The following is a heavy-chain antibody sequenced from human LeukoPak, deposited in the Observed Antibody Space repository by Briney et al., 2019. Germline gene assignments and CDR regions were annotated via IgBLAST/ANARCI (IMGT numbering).Heavy chain of an antibody. Sequence: GGSLRLSCAASGFTFSSYGMHWVRQAPGKGLEWVAVISYDGSNKYYADSVKGRLTISRDNSKNTLYLQMNSLRAEDTAVYYCAKDGYGDYSFDYWGQGTLVTVSS. V-gene: IGHV3-30*18. CDR1: GFTFSSYG. CDR2: ISYDGSNK. CDR3: AKDGYGDYSFDY. J-gene: IGHJ4*02. D-gene: IGHD4-17*01.